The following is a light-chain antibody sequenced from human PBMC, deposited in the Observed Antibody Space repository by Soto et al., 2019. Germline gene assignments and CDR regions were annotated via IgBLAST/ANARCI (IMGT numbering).Light chain of an antibody. CDR1: QSISSW. V-gene: IGKV1-5*03. CDR2: KAS. J-gene: IGKJ1*01. Sequence: DIPMTQSPSTLSASVGDRVTITCRASQSISSWLAWYQQKPGKAPKLLIYKASSLESGVPSRFSGSGSGTEFTLTISSLQPDDFATYYCQQYNSGPWTFGQGTKVEIK. CDR3: QQYNSGPWT.